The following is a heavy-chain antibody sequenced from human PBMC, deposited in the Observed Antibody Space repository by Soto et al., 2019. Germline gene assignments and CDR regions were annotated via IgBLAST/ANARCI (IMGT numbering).Heavy chain of an antibody. CDR3: AKKVGTDGYHDAFDV. J-gene: IGHJ3*01. CDR2: ISGGGDIT. D-gene: IGHD3-22*01. V-gene: IGHV3-23*01. Sequence: EVRLLESGGGLVQPGGSLRLSCTASGFTFRNYAMSWVRQAPGKGLEWVSTISGGGDITYYADSVKGRFTISRDNSKNTLYLQMNSLRAEDTALYYCAKKVGTDGYHDAFDVWGRGTMVTVSS. CDR1: GFTFRNYA.